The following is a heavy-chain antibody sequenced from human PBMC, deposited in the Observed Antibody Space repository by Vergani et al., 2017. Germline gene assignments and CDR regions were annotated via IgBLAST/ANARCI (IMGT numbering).Heavy chain of an antibody. CDR1: VYTFTNYY. CDR3: ARPHGDILPPDPRRLDY. J-gene: IGHJ4*02. CDR2: INPRGGST. V-gene: IGHV1-46*03. Sequence: QVLLVQSGAEVKKPGASVRVSCKTSVYTFTNYYIHWVRQAPGQGLEWMGIINPRGGSTTYAQQFQGRLTMTRDTSTSTVYMDLSNLRSEDTAVYYCARPHGDILPPDPRRLDYWGQGTLVTVSS.